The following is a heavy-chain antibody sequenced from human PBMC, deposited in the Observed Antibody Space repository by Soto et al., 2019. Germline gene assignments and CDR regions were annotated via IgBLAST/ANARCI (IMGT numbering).Heavy chain of an antibody. Sequence: GESLKISCKGSGYSFTSYWIGWVRQMPGKGLEWMGIIYPGDSDTRYSPSFQGQVTISADKSISTAYLQWSSLKASDTAMYYCARLARIVATRYYYGMDVWGQGTTVTVSS. V-gene: IGHV5-51*01. CDR2: IYPGDSDT. CDR3: ARLARIVATRYYYGMDV. D-gene: IGHD5-12*01. CDR1: GYSFTSYW. J-gene: IGHJ6*02.